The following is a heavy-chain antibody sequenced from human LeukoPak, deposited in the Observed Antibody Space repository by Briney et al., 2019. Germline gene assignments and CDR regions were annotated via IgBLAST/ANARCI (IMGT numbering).Heavy chain of an antibody. D-gene: IGHD2-2*01. CDR2: ISGSGATT. CDR3: ARPGYCTGTNGYWYAMDV. CDR1: GFTFSGFA. J-gene: IGHJ6*02. Sequence: GGSLRLSCAASGFTFSGFAMNWVRQAPGKGLEWVSAISGSGATTYYADSVKGRFTISRDNSKNTLDLQMNSLRAEDTAVYYCARPGYCTGTNGYWYAMDVWGQGTTVTVSS. V-gene: IGHV3-23*01.